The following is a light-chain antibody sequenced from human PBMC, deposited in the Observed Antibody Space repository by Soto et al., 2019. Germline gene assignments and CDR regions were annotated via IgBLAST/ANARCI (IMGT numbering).Light chain of an antibody. CDR2: AAS. J-gene: IGKJ5*01. V-gene: IGKV3D-15*01. CDR3: QQYYDWPIT. Sequence: EIVLTQSPATLSVSPGERATLFCRASQGISTLLAWYQQKPGQAPRLLIYAASTRAAGIPARFSGSGSGTDFTLTISSLQPEDFAIYYCQQYYDWPITFGQGTRLEIK. CDR1: QGISTL.